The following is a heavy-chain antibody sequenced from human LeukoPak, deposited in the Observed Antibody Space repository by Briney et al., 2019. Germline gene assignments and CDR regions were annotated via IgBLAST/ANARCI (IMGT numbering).Heavy chain of an antibody. D-gene: IGHD6-6*01. CDR2: INPNSGGT. CDR1: GYTFTGYY. Sequence: ASVKVSCKASGYTFTGYYMHWVRQAPGQGLEWMGWINPNSGGTNYAQKFQGRVTMTRDTSISTAYMELSRLRSDDTAVYYCARGQYASRSLSWFDPWGQGTLVTVSS. V-gene: IGHV1-2*02. CDR3: ARGQYASRSLSWFDP. J-gene: IGHJ5*02.